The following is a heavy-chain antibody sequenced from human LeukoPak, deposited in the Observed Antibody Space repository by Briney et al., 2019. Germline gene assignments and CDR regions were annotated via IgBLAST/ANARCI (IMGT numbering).Heavy chain of an antibody. CDR1: GYSISSGYY. J-gene: IGHJ4*02. CDR3: AREGSSGSYFDY. Sequence: SETLSLTCTVSGYSISSGYYWGWIRQPPGKGLEWIGEIYHSGSTNYNPSLKSRVTISVDKSKNQFSLKLSSVTAADTAVYYCAREGSSGSYFDYWGQGTLVTVSS. V-gene: IGHV4-38-2*02. D-gene: IGHD6-19*01. CDR2: IYHSGST.